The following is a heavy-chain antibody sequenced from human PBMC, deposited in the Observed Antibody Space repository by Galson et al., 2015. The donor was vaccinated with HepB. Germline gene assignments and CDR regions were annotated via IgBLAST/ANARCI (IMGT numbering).Heavy chain of an antibody. CDR1: GFSFNTWA. D-gene: IGHD4-17*01. CDR2: ITSTGDTI. J-gene: IGHJ4*02. CDR3: AKNYGYFDS. Sequence: SLRLSCAASGFSFNTWAVTWVRQAPGKGLEWVPVITSTGDTICYADSVKGRFTVSRDNSKNTLYLQLSNLRADDTAVYYCAKNYGYFDSWGQGTLVTVSS. V-gene: IGHV3-23*01.